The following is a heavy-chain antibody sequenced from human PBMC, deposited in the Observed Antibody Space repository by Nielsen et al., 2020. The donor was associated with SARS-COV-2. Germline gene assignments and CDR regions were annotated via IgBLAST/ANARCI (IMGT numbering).Heavy chain of an antibody. Sequence: SETLSLTCAVYGGSFSGYYWSWIRQPPGKGLEWIGEISHSGSTNYNPSLKSRVTISVDTSKNQFSLKLSSVTAADTAVYYCARGEDGYNYWAFDYWGQGTLVTVSS. CDR1: GGSFSGYY. CDR3: ARGEDGYNYWAFDY. V-gene: IGHV4-34*01. D-gene: IGHD5-24*01. CDR2: ISHSGST. J-gene: IGHJ4*02.